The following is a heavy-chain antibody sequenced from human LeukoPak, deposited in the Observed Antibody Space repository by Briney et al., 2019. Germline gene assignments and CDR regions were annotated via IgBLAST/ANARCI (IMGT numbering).Heavy chain of an antibody. V-gene: IGHV3-23*01. Sequence: SGGSLRLSCAASGFTFSSYAMSWVRQAPGKGLEWVSAISGSGGSTYYADSVKGRFTISRDNSKNTLYLKMNSLRAEDTAVYYCATRLIAAADNWFDPWGQGTLVTVSS. D-gene: IGHD6-13*01. CDR1: GFTFSSYA. CDR2: ISGSGGST. CDR3: ATRLIAAADNWFDP. J-gene: IGHJ5*02.